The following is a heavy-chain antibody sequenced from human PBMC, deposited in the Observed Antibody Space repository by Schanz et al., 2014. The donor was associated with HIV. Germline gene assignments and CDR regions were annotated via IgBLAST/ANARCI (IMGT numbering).Heavy chain of an antibody. V-gene: IGHV3-30*18. CDR2: ISYDGSKK. Sequence: VQLVESGGGLRQPGGALRLSCAASGFTFSSYGMHWVRQAPGKGLEWVAVISYDGSKKYYADSVKGRFTISRDKSKNTLYLQMNSLRPDDTGVYYCAKDQTSFGSSFFDYWGQGTLVTVSS. J-gene: IGHJ4*02. D-gene: IGHD6-6*01. CDR1: GFTFSSYG. CDR3: AKDQTSFGSSFFDY.